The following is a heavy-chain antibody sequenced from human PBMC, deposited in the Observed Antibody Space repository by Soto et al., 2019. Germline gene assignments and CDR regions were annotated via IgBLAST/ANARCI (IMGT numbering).Heavy chain of an antibody. CDR1: GYTFTSYG. Sequence: ASVKVSCKASGYTFTSYGISWVRQAPRQGLEWMGWISAYNGNTNYAQKLQGRVTMTTDTSTSTAYMELRSLRSDDTAVYYCARDGYGESYGTFDYWGQGTLVTVSS. J-gene: IGHJ4*02. V-gene: IGHV1-18*04. D-gene: IGHD2-15*01. CDR2: ISAYNGNT. CDR3: ARDGYGESYGTFDY.